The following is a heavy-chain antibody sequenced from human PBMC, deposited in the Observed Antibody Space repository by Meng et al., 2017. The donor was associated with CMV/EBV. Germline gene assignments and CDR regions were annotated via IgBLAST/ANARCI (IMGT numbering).Heavy chain of an antibody. CDR3: ASLNYCSSTSCSRRFDY. Sequence: YGGSFSGSYCSWIRQPPGKGLEWIGEINHSGSTNYNPSLKSRVTISVDTSKNQFSLKLSSVTAADTAVYYCASLNYCSSTSCSRRFDYWGQGTLVTVSS. J-gene: IGHJ4*02. V-gene: IGHV4-34*01. D-gene: IGHD2-2*01. CDR2: INHSGST. CDR1: GGSFSGSY.